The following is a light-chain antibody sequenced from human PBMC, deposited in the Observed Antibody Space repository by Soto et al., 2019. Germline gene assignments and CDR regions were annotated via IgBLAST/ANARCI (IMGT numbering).Light chain of an antibody. CDR3: SSYAGSNKV. V-gene: IGLV2-8*01. Sequence: QSALTQPPSASGSPGQSVTISCTGTSSDVGGYDYVSWYQQHPGKAPKLMIYEVNKRPSGVPDRFSGSKSGNTASLTVSGLHAEDEADYYCSSYAGSNKVFGGGTKLTVL. J-gene: IGLJ3*02. CDR1: SSDVGGYDY. CDR2: EVN.